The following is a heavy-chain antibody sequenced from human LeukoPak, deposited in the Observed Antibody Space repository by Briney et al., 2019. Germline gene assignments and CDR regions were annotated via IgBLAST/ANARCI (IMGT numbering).Heavy chain of an antibody. CDR3: ARVRRYYDSSGETYYYYYYMDV. J-gene: IGHJ6*03. CDR2: INWNGGST. Sequence: GGSLRLSCAASGFTFSTFAMIWVRQAPGKGLEWVSGINWNGGSTGYADSVKGRFTISRDNAKNSLYLQMNSLRAEDTALYYCARVRRYYDSSGETYYYYYYMDVWGKGTTVTVSS. D-gene: IGHD3-22*01. V-gene: IGHV3-20*04. CDR1: GFTFSTFA.